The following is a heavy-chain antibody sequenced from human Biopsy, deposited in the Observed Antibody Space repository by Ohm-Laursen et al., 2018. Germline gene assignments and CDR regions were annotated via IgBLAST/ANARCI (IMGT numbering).Heavy chain of an antibody. J-gene: IGHJ5*02. CDR2: ISASSSYI. D-gene: IGHD3-10*01. CDR1: GFTFSTYD. CDR3: ATELLPPGVGGPWLDP. V-gene: IGHV3-21*06. Sequence: SLRLSCAAPGFTFSTYDMHWVRQAPGKGLEWVSSISASSSYIHYADSVKGQFTVSRDNAKNSLYLQMNSLRAADTAKYYCATELLPPGVGGPWLDPWGQGTLVTVSS.